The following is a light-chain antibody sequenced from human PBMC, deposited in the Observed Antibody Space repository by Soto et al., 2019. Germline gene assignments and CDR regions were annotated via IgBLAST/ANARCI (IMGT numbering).Light chain of an antibody. J-gene: IGKJ5*01. CDR3: QQRGNWIT. Sequence: EIVLTQSPATLSLSPGERATLSCRASQSVSSYLAWYQHKPGQAPRLLIYDASNRATGIPARFSASGSGTDFTLSISSLEPEDSAVYYCQQRGNWITFGPGTRLEIK. CDR2: DAS. CDR1: QSVSSY. V-gene: IGKV3-11*01.